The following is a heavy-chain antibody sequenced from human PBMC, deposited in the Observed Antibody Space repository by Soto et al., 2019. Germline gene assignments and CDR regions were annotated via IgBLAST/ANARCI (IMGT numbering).Heavy chain of an antibody. Sequence: SVKVSCKASGGTFSSYAISWVRQAPGQGLEWMGGIIPIFGTANYAQKFQGRVTITADKSTSTAYMELSSLRSEDTAVYYCARAMLPTGIQLPNYYYYGMDVWGQGTTVTVSS. CDR1: GGTFSSYA. D-gene: IGHD5-18*01. J-gene: IGHJ6*02. V-gene: IGHV1-69*06. CDR2: IIPIFGTA. CDR3: ARAMLPTGIQLPNYYYYGMDV.